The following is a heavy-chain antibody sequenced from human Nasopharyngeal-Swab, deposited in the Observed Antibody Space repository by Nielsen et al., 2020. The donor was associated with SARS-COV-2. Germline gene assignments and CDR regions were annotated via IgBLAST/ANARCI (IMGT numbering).Heavy chain of an antibody. J-gene: IGHJ4*02. CDR2: ISAYNGNT. V-gene: IGHV1-18*04. CDR3: ARVSCSSTSCTREFDY. CDR1: GYTFTSYG. D-gene: IGHD2-2*01. Sequence: ASVTVSCKASGYTFTSYGISWVRQAPAQALEWMGWISAYNGNTNYAQKLQGRVTMTTDTSTSTAYMELSSLRSEDTAVYYCARVSCSSTSCTREFDYWGQGTLVTVSS.